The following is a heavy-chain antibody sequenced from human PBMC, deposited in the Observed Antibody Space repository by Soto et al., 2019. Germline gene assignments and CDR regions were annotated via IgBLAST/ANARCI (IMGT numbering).Heavy chain of an antibody. D-gene: IGHD6-25*01. Sequence: QITLKESGPTLVKPTQTLTLTCTFSGFSLTTSGVSVGWIRQPPGKALEWLASIYWNDDKRYSPSLKSRLTPTKDNTKNQVVLTMTNMDPVDTATYYCAYRVGSRGSFDYWGQGTLVTVSS. CDR2: IYWNDDK. J-gene: IGHJ4*02. CDR3: AYRVGSRGSFDY. CDR1: GFSLTTSGVS. V-gene: IGHV2-5*01.